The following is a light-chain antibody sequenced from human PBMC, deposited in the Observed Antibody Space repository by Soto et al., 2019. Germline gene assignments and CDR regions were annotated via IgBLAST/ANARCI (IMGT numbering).Light chain of an antibody. J-gene: IGKJ3*01. Sequence: DIHLTQSPSFLSASVGDRVTITCRASQGFSGYLAWYQQKPGKGPKLLIYAASTLQSGVPSRFSGSGSGTEFTLTISSLQPEDFATYYCQQLYTYPFTFGPGTRVDIK. CDR2: AAS. V-gene: IGKV1-9*01. CDR3: QQLYTYPFT. CDR1: QGFSGY.